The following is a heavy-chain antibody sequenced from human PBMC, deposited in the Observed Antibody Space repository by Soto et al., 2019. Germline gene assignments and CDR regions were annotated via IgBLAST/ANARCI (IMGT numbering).Heavy chain of an antibody. CDR3: AREVPLAARHAFDY. J-gene: IGHJ4*02. CDR1: GFTFSSYA. CDR2: ISSSSSYI. V-gene: IGHV3-21*01. Sequence: GGSLRLSCAASGFTFSSYAMSWVRQAPGKGLEWVSSISSSSSYIYYADSVKGRFTISRDNAKNSLYLQMNSLRAEDTAVYYCAREVPLAARHAFDYWGQGTLVTVSS. D-gene: IGHD6-6*01.